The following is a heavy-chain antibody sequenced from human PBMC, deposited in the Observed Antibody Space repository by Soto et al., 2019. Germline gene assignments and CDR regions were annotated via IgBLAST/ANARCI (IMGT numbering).Heavy chain of an antibody. J-gene: IGHJ5*02. CDR2: IYPGNSDA. D-gene: IGHD4-17*01. V-gene: IGHV5-51*01. CDR1: GYNFATYW. CDR3: ARHGFYGDYASNYFDP. Sequence: GESLKISCQASGYNFATYWNAWVRQMPGQGLEYMGIIYPGNSDARYSPSFQGQVTFSADKSISTAYLHWSSLKASDTAMYYCARHGFYGDYASNYFDPWGQGTLVTAPQ.